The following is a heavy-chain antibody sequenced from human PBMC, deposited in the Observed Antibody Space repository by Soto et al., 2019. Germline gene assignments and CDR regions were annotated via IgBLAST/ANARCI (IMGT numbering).Heavy chain of an antibody. CDR1: GDSVSSNSAS. D-gene: IGHD4-17*01. Sequence: SQTLSLTCAIPGDSVSSNSASWNWIRQSPSRGLEWLGRTYYRSKWYNDYAVSVKSRITINPDTSKNQLSLQLNSVTPEDTAVYYCARERYGDYGRATLDIWGQGTMVTVSS. V-gene: IGHV6-1*01. CDR2: TYYRSKWYN. CDR3: ARERYGDYGRATLDI. J-gene: IGHJ3*02.